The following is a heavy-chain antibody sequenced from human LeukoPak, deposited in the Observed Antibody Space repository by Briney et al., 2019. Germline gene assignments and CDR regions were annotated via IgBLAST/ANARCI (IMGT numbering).Heavy chain of an antibody. J-gene: IGHJ4*02. Sequence: GESLKISCKGSGYSFTSYWIGWVRQMPGKGLEWMGIIYPGDSDTRYSPSFQGQVTISADKSISAAYLQWSSLKASDTAMYYCARHRYGSGSYYAPWLYYFDYWGQGTLVTVSS. D-gene: IGHD3-10*01. CDR3: ARHRYGSGSYYAPWLYYFDY. V-gene: IGHV5-51*01. CDR1: GYSFTSYW. CDR2: IYPGDSDT.